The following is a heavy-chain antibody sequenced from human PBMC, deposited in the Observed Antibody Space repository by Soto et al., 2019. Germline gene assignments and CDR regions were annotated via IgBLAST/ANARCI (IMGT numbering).Heavy chain of an antibody. J-gene: IGHJ4*02. CDR3: ARSLRITIFGVVPPPDY. Sequence: SETLSLTCTVSGGSISSYYWSWIRQPPGKGLEWIGYIYYSGSTNYSPSLKSRVTISVDTSKNQFSLKLSSVTAADTAVYYCARSLRITIFGVVPPPDYWGQGTLVTVYS. CDR2: IYYSGST. D-gene: IGHD3-3*01. CDR1: GGSISSYY. V-gene: IGHV4-59*01.